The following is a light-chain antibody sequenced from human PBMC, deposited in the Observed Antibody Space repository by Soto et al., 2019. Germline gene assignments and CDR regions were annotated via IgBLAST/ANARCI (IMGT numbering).Light chain of an antibody. CDR3: QQSYSTPLLT. CDR1: QSISSY. CDR2: AAS. Sequence: DIQMTQSPSSLSASVGDRGTITCRASQSISSYLNWYQQKPGKAPKLLIYAASSLQSGVPSRFSGSGSGTDFTLTISSRQPEDFATYYCQQSYSTPLLTFGGGTKVEIK. V-gene: IGKV1-39*01. J-gene: IGKJ4*01.